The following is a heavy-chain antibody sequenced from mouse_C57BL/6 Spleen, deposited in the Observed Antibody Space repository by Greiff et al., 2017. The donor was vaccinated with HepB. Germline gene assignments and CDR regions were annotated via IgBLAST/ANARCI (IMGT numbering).Heavy chain of an antibody. CDR2: IYPGSGNT. V-gene: IGHV1-76*01. D-gene: IGHD3-2*02. CDR1: GYTFTDYY. Sequence: SGAELVRPGASVKLSCKASGYTFTDYYINWVKQRPGQGLEWIARIYPGSGNTYYNEKFKGKATLTAEKSSSTAYMQLSSLTSEDSAVYFCARSGSYAMDYWGQGTSVTVSS. CDR3: ARSGSYAMDY. J-gene: IGHJ4*01.